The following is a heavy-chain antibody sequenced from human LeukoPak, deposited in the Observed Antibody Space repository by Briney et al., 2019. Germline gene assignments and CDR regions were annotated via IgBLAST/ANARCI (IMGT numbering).Heavy chain of an antibody. CDR3: VTDGGFLPYYFTY. CDR2: IKNKKSGRKT. CDR1: GFIFTNAW. D-gene: IGHD3-10*01. V-gene: IGHV3-15*01. Sequence: GGSLRLSRAASGFIFTNAWMNRVRQAPGKGLEWVGCIKNKKSGRKTNYIAPVKGRFTISRDDSRNTLYLEMDNLKTDDTAIYYCVTDGGFLPYYFTYWGQGTLVTVSS. J-gene: IGHJ1*01.